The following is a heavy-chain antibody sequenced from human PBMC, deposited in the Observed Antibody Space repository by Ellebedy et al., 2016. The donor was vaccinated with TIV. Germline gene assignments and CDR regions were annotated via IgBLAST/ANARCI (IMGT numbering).Heavy chain of an antibody. CDR2: INCYNGNT. CDR1: GYTFTSYG. Sequence: AASVKVSCKASGYTFTSYGISWVRQAPGQGLEWMGWINCYNGNTNYVQKFQGRVTMTADTSSTTTFMELKNLRSDDTAVYYCAADSVVGPSASWYFHLWGRGTLVTVSS. CDR3: AADSVVGPSASWYFHL. J-gene: IGHJ2*01. D-gene: IGHD2-15*01. V-gene: IGHV1-18*01.